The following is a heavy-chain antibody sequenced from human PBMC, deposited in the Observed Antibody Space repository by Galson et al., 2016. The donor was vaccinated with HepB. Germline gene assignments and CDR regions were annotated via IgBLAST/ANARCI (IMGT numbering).Heavy chain of an antibody. CDR3: ARQTSGGSFDY. CDR2: VFPNDAST. D-gene: IGHD3-10*01. Sequence: QSGAEVKAPGESLKISCQGSGYRFHTHWIAWVRQMPGKGLEWMGMVFPNDASTRYSPSLQGQVTISADKSLSVAYLQWSSLRALDSAMYYCARQTSGGSFDYWGQGTLVSVSS. CDR1: GYRFHTHW. V-gene: IGHV5-51*01. J-gene: IGHJ4*02.